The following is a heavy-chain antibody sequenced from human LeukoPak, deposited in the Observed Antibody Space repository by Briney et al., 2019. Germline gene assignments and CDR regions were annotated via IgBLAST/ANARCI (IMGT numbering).Heavy chain of an antibody. CDR1: GYSISSGYY. D-gene: IGHD4-11*01. CDR2: IYHSGST. V-gene: IGHV4-38-2*02. CDR3: ARDGGVTTVDDY. Sequence: KASETLSLTCTVSGYSISSGYYWGWIRQPPGKGLEWIGSIYHSGSTYYNPSLKSRVTISVDTSKNQFSLKLSSVTAADTAVYYCARDGGVTTVDDYWGQGILVTVSS. J-gene: IGHJ4*02.